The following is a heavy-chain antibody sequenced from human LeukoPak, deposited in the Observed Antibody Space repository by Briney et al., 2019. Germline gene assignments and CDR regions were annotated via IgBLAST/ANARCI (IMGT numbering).Heavy chain of an antibody. CDR1: GYTFNSYG. J-gene: IGHJ4*02. CDR3: ARDRGDRYYYDSSGYCDY. V-gene: IGHV1-18*01. D-gene: IGHD3-22*01. CDR2: ISTYSGNT. Sequence: ASVKVSCKASGYTFNSYGITWVRQAPGQGLEWMGWISTYSGNTNYAQKLQGRVTMTTDTSTSTAYMELRSLRFDDTAVYYCARDRGDRYYYDSSGYCDYWGQGTLVTVSS.